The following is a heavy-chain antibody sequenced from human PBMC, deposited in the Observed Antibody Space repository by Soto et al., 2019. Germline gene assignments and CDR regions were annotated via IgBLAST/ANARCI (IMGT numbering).Heavy chain of an antibody. CDR3: ATVSGYGSGSGRFDF. CDR1: GYPLPTYG. D-gene: IGHD3-10*01. V-gene: IGHV1-18*01. J-gene: IGHJ4*02. Sequence: QVQVMQSGAQLTQPGASVKVSCETSGYPLPTYGLSWVRQAPGQGLEWMGWIVGDSGNTVYAQKFQGRVTMYRDTSTSTGYMELRRLTPDDSALYYCATVSGYGSGSGRFDFWCQGTRVSVSS. CDR2: IVGDSGNT.